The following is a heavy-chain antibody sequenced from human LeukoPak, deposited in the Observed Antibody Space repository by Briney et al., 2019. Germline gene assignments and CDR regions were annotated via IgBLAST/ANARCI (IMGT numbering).Heavy chain of an antibody. Sequence: PGGSLRLSCAASGFTFSSYSMNWVRQAPGKGLEWVSSISSSSSYIYYADSVKGRFTISRDNAKNSLYLQMNSLRAEDTAVYYCARGGAQGDSFGNWGQGTLVTVSS. V-gene: IGHV3-21*01. J-gene: IGHJ4*02. CDR3: ARGGAQGDSFGN. D-gene: IGHD3-16*01. CDR2: ISSSSSYI. CDR1: GFTFSSYS.